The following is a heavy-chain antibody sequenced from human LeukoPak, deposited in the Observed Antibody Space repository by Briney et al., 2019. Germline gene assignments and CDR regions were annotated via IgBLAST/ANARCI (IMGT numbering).Heavy chain of an antibody. CDR1: GFTFSDYY. J-gene: IGHJ4*02. D-gene: IGHD6-19*01. CDR3: AKDFGSGWYAFDS. Sequence: PGGSLRLSCAASGFTFSDYYMSWVRRAPGKGLDWVSAISGSGGNTYYADSVKGRFTISRDNSKNTLFLQMNSLRAEDTAVYYCAKDFGSGWYAFDSWGQGTLVTVSS. V-gene: IGHV3-23*01. CDR2: ISGSGGNT.